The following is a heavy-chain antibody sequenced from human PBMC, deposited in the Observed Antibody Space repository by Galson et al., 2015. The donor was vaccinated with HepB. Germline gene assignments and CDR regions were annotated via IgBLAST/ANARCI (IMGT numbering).Heavy chain of an antibody. Sequence: SLRLSCAASGFTFSSYSMNWVRQAPGKGLEWVSSISSSSSYIYYADSVKGRFTISRDNAKNSLYLQMNSLRAEDTAVYYCARSLRGWYTLLDYWGQGTLVTVSS. CDR3: ARSLRGWYTLLDY. CDR1: GFTFSSYS. J-gene: IGHJ4*02. V-gene: IGHV3-21*01. D-gene: IGHD2-15*01. CDR2: ISSSSSYI.